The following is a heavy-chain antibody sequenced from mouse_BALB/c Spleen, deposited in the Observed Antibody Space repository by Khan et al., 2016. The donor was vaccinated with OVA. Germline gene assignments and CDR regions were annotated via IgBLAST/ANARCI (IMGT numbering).Heavy chain of an antibody. J-gene: IGHJ3*01. CDR1: GYTFTNYI. CDR2: INPYNAGT. CDR3: ARDYGSRFWFAY. Sequence: VQLQQSGPELVKPGASVKMSCKASGYTFTNYIIHWVKQKPGQGLEWIGSINPYNAGTKYNEKFKGKATLTSDKSSSTAYMELSGLTSEYSAVYYCARDYGSRFWFAYWGQGTLVTVSA. D-gene: IGHD1-1*01. V-gene: IGHV1S136*01.